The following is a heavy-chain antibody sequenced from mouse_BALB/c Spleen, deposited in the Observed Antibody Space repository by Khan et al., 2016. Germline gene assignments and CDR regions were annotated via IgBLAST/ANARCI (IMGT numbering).Heavy chain of an antibody. CDR1: GYSFTGYY. CDR3: ARMVDHYVG. CDR2: VNPNNGGT. J-gene: IGHJ2*01. D-gene: IGHD1-1*02. V-gene: IGHV1-26*01. Sequence: VQLQQSGPDLVKPGASVNISCKASGYSFTGYYMNWVKESHGKSLEWIGRVNPNNGGTSYNQKFKGKAILTVDKSSSIAYMELRSLTSEDSAVSYCARMVDHYVGWGQGTTLTVSS.